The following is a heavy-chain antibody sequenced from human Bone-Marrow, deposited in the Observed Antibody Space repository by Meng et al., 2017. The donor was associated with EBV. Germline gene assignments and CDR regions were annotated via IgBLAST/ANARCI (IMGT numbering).Heavy chain of an antibody. CDR3: AKEDIPMVYYFDF. CDR2: ISSDGSNK. D-gene: IGHD5-18*01. CDR1: GFHFSTYG. J-gene: IGHJ4*02. V-gene: IGHV3-30*18. Sequence: GQLVESGGGVVQTGRSLRLSCAASGFHFSTYGIHWIRQAPGKGLEWVAVISSDGSNKDYLDSVKGRFTISRDNSKNTLYLQMNSLRAEDTAVYYCAKEDIPMVYYFDFWGQGTLVTVSS.